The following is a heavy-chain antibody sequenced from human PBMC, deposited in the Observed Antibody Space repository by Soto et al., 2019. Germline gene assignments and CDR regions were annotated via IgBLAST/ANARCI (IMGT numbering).Heavy chain of an antibody. Sequence: SVKVSCKASGGTFSSYAISWVRRAPGQGLEWMGGIIPIFGTANYAQKFQGRVTITADESTSTAYMELSSLRSEDTAVYYCARESASQKPLYDYWGQGTLVTVSS. CDR2: IIPIFGTA. CDR1: GGTFSSYA. V-gene: IGHV1-69*13. CDR3: ARESASQKPLYDY. J-gene: IGHJ4*02.